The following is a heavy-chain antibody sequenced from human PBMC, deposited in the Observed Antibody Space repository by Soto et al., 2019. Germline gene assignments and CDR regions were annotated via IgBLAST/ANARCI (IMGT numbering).Heavy chain of an antibody. J-gene: IGHJ2*01. V-gene: IGHV1-69*02. D-gene: IGHD3-22*01. Sequence: QVQLVQSGAEVKKPGSSVKVSCKASGGTFSSYTISWVRQAPGQGLEWMGRIIPILGIANYAQKFQGRVTITADKSTSTAYMELSSLRSEDTAVYYCARGRFYDDSSGPKTNWYFDLWGRGTLVTVSS. CDR2: IIPILGIA. CDR3: ARGRFYDDSSGPKTNWYFDL. CDR1: GGTFSSYT.